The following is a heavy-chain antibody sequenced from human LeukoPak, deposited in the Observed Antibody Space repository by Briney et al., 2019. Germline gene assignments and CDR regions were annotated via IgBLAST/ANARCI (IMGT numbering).Heavy chain of an antibody. Sequence: GASVKVSCKASGYTFTGYYMHWVRQAPGQGLEWMGRINPNSGGTNYAQKFQGRVTMTRDTYISTAYMELSRLRSDDTAVYYCARGGVYDYVWGSYRQPDFWGQGTLVTVSS. CDR2: INPNSGGT. CDR3: ARGGVYDYVWGSYRQPDF. CDR1: GYTFTGYY. J-gene: IGHJ4*02. D-gene: IGHD3-16*02. V-gene: IGHV1-2*06.